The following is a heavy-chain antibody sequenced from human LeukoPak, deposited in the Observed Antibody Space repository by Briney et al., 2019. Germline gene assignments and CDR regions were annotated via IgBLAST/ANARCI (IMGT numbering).Heavy chain of an antibody. Sequence: ASVKVSCKASGYTFTNYDINWVRQATGQGLEWMGWMNSYSGNTGYAQKFQGRVTMTRNTSISTAYMELSSLRSEDTAVYYCAKGRLWFGGHPTAIYWGQGTLVTVSS. D-gene: IGHD3-10*01. CDR1: GYTFTNYD. J-gene: IGHJ4*02. V-gene: IGHV1-8*01. CDR3: AKGRLWFGGHPTAIY. CDR2: MNSYSGNT.